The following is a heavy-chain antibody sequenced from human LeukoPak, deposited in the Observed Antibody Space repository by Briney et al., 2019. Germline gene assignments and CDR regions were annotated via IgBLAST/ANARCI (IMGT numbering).Heavy chain of an antibody. CDR3: ARDRLGHADYCYYYMDV. J-gene: IGHJ6*03. V-gene: IGHV3-64*01. D-gene: IGHD4-11*01. CDR1: GFTFSSYA. Sequence: GGSLRLSCAASGFTFSSYAMHWVRQAPGKGLEYVSAISRNGGSTYYANSVKGRFTISRDNSKNTLYLQMGSLRAEDMAVYYCARDRLGHADYCYYYMDVWGKGTTVTVSS. CDR2: ISRNGGST.